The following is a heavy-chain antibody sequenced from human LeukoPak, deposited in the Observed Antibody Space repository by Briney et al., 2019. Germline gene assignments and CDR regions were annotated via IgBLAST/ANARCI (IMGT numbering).Heavy chain of an antibody. Sequence: GGSPRLSCAASGFTFSTYGMHWVRQPPGKGLYYVSAISINGGSTYYADSVGGRFTISRDNSKNTLYLQMSSLRPDDTAVYYCVRTYDENPLGWFDPWGQGTLVTVSS. V-gene: IGHV3-64D*06. CDR2: ISINGGST. CDR1: GFTFSTYG. J-gene: IGHJ5*02. CDR3: VRTYDENPLGWFDP. D-gene: IGHD5-12*01.